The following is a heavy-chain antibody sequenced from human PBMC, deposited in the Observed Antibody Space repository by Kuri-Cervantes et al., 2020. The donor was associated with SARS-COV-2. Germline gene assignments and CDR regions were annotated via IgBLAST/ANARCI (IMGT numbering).Heavy chain of an antibody. Sequence: GGSLRLSCAASGFTFSSYSMNWVRQAPGKGLEWVSSISSSSSYIYHADSVKGRFTISRDNAKNSLYLQMNSLRAEDTAVYYCASEDSGSYFRGRGMFDPWGQGTLVTVSS. CDR2: ISSSSSYI. J-gene: IGHJ5*02. CDR1: GFTFSSYS. V-gene: IGHV3-21*01. D-gene: IGHD1-26*01. CDR3: ASEDSGSYFRGRGMFDP.